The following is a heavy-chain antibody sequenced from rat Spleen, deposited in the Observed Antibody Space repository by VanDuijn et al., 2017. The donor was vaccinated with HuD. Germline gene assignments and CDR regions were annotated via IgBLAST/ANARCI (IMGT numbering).Heavy chain of an antibody. CDR1: RFTFSNYG. D-gene: IGHD1-4*01. J-gene: IGHJ3*01. CDR2: ITTGGGNT. CDR3: AKETGYNSYFDY. V-gene: IGHV5S13*01. Sequence: EVQLVESGGGLVQPGRSLKLSCAASRFTFSNYGMAWVRQAPTKGLEWVASITTGGGNTYYRDSVKGRFTISRDNAKNTLYLQMDSLRSEDTATYYCAKETGYNSYFDYWGQGTLVTVSS.